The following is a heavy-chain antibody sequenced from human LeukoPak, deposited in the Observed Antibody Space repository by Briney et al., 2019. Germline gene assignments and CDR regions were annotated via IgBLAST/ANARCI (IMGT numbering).Heavy chain of an antibody. CDR2: INHSGST. V-gene: IGHV4-34*01. J-gene: IGHJ5*02. D-gene: IGHD3-10*01. Sequence: PSETLSLTCAVYGGSFSGYYWSWIRQPPGKGLEWIGEINHSGSTNYNPSLKGRVTISVDTSKNQFSLKLSSVTAADTAVYYCARGRYYYGSGSYYNGGPNWFDPWGQGTLVTVSS. CDR3: ARGRYYYGSGSYYNGGPNWFDP. CDR1: GGSFSGYY.